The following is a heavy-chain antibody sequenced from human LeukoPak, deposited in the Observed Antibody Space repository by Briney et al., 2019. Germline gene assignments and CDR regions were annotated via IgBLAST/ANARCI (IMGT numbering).Heavy chain of an antibody. V-gene: IGHV3-30*18. Sequence: PGGSLRLSCAASGFTFNSYGMHWVRQAPGKGLEWVAVISYDGSNKYYADSVKGRFTISRDNSKNTLYLQMNSLRAEDTAVYYCAKVDCSGGSCYGSDDAFDIWGQGTMVTVSS. J-gene: IGHJ3*02. CDR3: AKVDCSGGSCYGSDDAFDI. CDR2: ISYDGSNK. D-gene: IGHD2-15*01. CDR1: GFTFNSYG.